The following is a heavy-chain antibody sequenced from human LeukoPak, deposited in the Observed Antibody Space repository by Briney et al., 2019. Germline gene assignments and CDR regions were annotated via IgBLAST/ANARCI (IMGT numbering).Heavy chain of an antibody. V-gene: IGHV4-30-2*01. J-gene: IGHJ3*02. CDR2: IYHSGST. D-gene: IGHD3-22*01. CDR3: ARYTMIARTDAFDI. CDR1: GGSISSGGYP. Sequence: RPSETLSLTCAVSGGSISSGGYPWSWIRQPPGKGLEWIGYIYHSGSTYYNPSLKSRVTISVDRSKNQFSLKLSSVTAADTAVYYRARYTMIARTDAFDIWGQGTMVTVSS.